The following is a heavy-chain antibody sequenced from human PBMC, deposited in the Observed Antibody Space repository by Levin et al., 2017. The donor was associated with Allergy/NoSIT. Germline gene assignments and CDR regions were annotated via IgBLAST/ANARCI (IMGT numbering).Heavy chain of an antibody. CDR2: INHSGST. V-gene: IGHV4-34*01. D-gene: IGHD6-19*01. CDR3: ASKRWLAVFDY. Sequence: SETLSLTCAVYGGSFSGYYWSWIRQPPGKGLEWIGEINHSGSTNYNPSLKSRVTISVDTSKNQFSLKLSSVTAADTAVYYCASKRWLAVFDYWGQGTLVTVSS. CDR1: GGSFSGYY. J-gene: IGHJ4*02.